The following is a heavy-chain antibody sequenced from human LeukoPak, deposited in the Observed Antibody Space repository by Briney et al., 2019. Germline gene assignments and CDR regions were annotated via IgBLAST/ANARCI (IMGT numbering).Heavy chain of an antibody. V-gene: IGHV3-64*01. J-gene: IGHJ4*02. D-gene: IGHD1-26*01. CDR3: ARVKGSGSYYLDS. CDR2: ISSDGGRT. Sequence: HPGGSLRLSCAASGFTFSTYGMHWVRQAPGKGLEYVSAISSDGGRTYYANSVKGRFTIFRDNSKNTLYLQMGSLSAEDMAVYYCARVKGSGSYYLDSWGQGTLVTVSS. CDR1: GFTFSTYG.